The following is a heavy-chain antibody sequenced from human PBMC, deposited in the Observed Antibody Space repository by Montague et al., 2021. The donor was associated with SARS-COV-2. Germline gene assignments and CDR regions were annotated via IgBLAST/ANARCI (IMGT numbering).Heavy chain of an antibody. CDR1: GGSISGYY. D-gene: IGHD3-22*01. CDR3: ARGHLSVSMIVVVFTSASYYFDC. CDR2: IKQSGST. Sequence: SETLSLTCTVSGGSISGYYWSWIRQPPGKGLEWIGYIKQSGSTNYNPSLKSRVTISVDTSKNQFSLKLTSVTAADTAVYFCARGHLSVSMIVVVFTSASYYFDCWGRGAQVTVSS. J-gene: IGHJ4*02. V-gene: IGHV4-34*01.